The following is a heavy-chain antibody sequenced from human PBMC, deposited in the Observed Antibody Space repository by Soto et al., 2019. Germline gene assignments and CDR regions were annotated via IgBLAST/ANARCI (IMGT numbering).Heavy chain of an antibody. CDR1: GYTFTSYD. CDR3: QRRYGGNSDCDS. J-gene: IGHJ4*02. V-gene: IGHV1-8*01. Sequence: QVQLVQSGAEVKKPGASVKVSCKASGYTFTSYDINWVRQATGQGLEWMGWMNPNSGNTGYAQKFQGRVTMTRNTSISTRYTELSSLSSDDPAVYYCQRRYGGNSDCDSWGQGTLGTVS. D-gene: IGHD2-21*02. CDR2: MNPNSGNT.